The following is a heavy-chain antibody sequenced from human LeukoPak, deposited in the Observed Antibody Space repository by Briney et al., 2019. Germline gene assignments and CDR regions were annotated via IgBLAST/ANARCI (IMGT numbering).Heavy chain of an antibody. Sequence: SETLSLTCTVSGGSISSGGYYWSWIRQHPGKDLEWIGYIYYSGSTYYNPSLKSRVTISVDTSKNQFSLKLSSVTAADTAVYYCARAHYDSSGPNFDYWGQGTLVTVSS. D-gene: IGHD3-22*01. CDR3: ARAHYDSSGPNFDY. J-gene: IGHJ4*02. V-gene: IGHV4-31*03. CDR1: GGSISSGGYY. CDR2: IYYSGST.